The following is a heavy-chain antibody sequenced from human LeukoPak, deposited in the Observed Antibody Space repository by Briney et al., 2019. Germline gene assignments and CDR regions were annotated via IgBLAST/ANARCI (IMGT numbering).Heavy chain of an antibody. Sequence: GGSLRLSCAASGFTFSSYAMSWVRQAPGRGLEWVSAISGSGGSTYYADSVKGRFTISRDNSKNTLYLQMNSLRAEDTAVYYCAKDRPSYSGSYLRDYWGQGTLVTVSS. CDR2: ISGSGGST. CDR1: GFTFSSYA. V-gene: IGHV3-23*01. CDR3: AKDRPSYSGSYLRDY. J-gene: IGHJ4*02. D-gene: IGHD1-26*01.